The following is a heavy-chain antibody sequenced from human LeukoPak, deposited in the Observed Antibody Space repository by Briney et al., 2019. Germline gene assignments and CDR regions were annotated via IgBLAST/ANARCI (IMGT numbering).Heavy chain of an antibody. V-gene: IGHV3-11*01. CDR2: ISSSGSTI. Sequence: GGSLRLSCAASGFTFSDYYMSWIRQAPGKGLEWVSYISSSGSTIYYADSVKGRFTISRGNAKNSLYLQMNSLRAEDTAVYYCARDSTSNYPDYWGQGTLVTVSS. J-gene: IGHJ4*02. CDR3: ARDSTSNYPDY. D-gene: IGHD2-2*01. CDR1: GFTFSDYY.